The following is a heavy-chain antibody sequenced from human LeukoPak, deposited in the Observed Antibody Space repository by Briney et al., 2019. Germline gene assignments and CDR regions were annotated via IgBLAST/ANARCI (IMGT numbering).Heavy chain of an antibody. CDR3: ARSALGTITAGPFNY. V-gene: IGHV1-18*01. Sequence: TSVKVSCKASGYTFTNYGITWVRQAPGQGLEWMGWISGYQGNTKYAQNFQGRVTMTIDTSTSTAYMDLRSLRSDDTAIYFCARSALGTITAGPFNYWGQGTLVAVSS. CDR2: ISGYQGNT. D-gene: IGHD5-24*01. CDR1: GYTFTNYG. J-gene: IGHJ4*02.